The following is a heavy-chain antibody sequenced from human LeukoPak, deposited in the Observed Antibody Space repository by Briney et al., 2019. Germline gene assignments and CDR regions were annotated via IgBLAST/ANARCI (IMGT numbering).Heavy chain of an antibody. CDR3: ARVGGYSYGSSF. V-gene: IGHV4-34*01. J-gene: IGHJ4*02. Sequence: SETLSLTCAVSGGSFSGYYWSWIRQPPGKGLEWIGEINHSGSTNYNPSLKSRVTISEDTSKDQFSLKLSSVTGEDTAVYYCARVGGYSYGSSFWGQGTLVSVSS. D-gene: IGHD5-18*01. CDR1: GGSFSGYY. CDR2: INHSGST.